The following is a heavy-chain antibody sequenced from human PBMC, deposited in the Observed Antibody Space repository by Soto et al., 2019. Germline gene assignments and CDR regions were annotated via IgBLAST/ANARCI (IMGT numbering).Heavy chain of an antibody. D-gene: IGHD3-3*01. CDR3: ARVRDYDFWSGYPSDYGMDV. CDR1: GGSISSYY. CDR2: IYYSGST. J-gene: IGHJ6*02. V-gene: IGHV4-59*01. Sequence: SETLSLTCTVSGGSISSYYWSWIRQPPGKGLEWIWYIYYSGSTNYNPSLKSRVTISVDTSKNQFSLKLSSVTAADTAVYYCARVRDYDFWSGYPSDYGMDVWGQGTTVTVSS.